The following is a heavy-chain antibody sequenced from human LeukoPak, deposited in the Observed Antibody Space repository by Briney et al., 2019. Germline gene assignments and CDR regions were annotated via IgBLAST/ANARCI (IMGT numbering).Heavy chain of an antibody. Sequence: ASVKVSCKASGYTFTSYGISWVRQAPGQGLEWMGWISAYNGNTNYAQKLQGRVTMTTDTSTSTAYMELRSLRSDDTAVYYCAREGVVGATTSYYYYYMDVWGKGTTVTISS. V-gene: IGHV1-18*01. CDR3: AREGVVGATTSYYYYYMDV. CDR1: GYTFTSYG. D-gene: IGHD1-26*01. CDR2: ISAYNGNT. J-gene: IGHJ6*03.